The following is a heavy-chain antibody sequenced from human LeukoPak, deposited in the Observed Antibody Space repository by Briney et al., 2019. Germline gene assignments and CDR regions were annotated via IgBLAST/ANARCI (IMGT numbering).Heavy chain of an antibody. Sequence: GSLRLSCAASGFTFSSYAMSWVRQAPGKGLEWIGEIYHSGSTNYNPSLKSRVTISVDKSKNQFSLKLSSVTAADTAVYYCARDLGILQRNMDVWGKGTTVTISS. CDR2: IYHSGST. CDR1: GFTFSSYAM. V-gene: IGHV4-4*02. CDR3: ARDLGILQRNMDV. D-gene: IGHD6-13*01. J-gene: IGHJ6*03.